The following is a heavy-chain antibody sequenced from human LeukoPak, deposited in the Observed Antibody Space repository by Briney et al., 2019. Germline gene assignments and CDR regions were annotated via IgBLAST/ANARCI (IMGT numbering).Heavy chain of an antibody. Sequence: GSVKVSCKASGYTFTGYYMHWVRQAPGQGLEWMGWINPNGGGTNYAQKFQGRVTMTRDTSISTAYMELSRLRSDDTAVYYCARARGDDYGGYGAFGYWGQGTLVTVSS. CDR1: GYTFTGYY. D-gene: IGHD4-17*01. V-gene: IGHV1-2*02. CDR3: ARARGDDYGGYGAFGY. J-gene: IGHJ4*02. CDR2: INPNGGGT.